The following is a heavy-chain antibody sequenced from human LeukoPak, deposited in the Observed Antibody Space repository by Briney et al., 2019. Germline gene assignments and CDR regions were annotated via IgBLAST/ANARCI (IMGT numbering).Heavy chain of an antibody. CDR1: EFTFTGYY. V-gene: IGHV1-2*02. J-gene: IGHJ2*01. CDR3: ARGPYVPFPNWYFDL. Sequence: ASVKLSCEASEFTFTGYYMDWVRQAPGQGLEWMGWINPNSGGTHYAPRFQGRVTMTRDTSISTAYMELSRLRSDDTAVYYCARGPYVPFPNWYFDLWGRGTLVTVSS. D-gene: IGHD3-10*02. CDR2: INPNSGGT.